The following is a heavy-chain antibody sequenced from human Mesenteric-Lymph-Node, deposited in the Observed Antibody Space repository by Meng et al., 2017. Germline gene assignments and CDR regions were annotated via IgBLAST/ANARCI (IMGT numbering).Heavy chain of an antibody. V-gene: IGHV3-73*02. CDR3: TLFDY. Sequence: VQRVESGGGCVQPGGFLKLHCAASGLNFSGCDIYWVRQAFGEGLEWVGHVRRKANNYVTEYDASVRGRFTISRDDSKNMTFVQMNSLRPEDTAVYYCTLFDYWGQGALVTVSS. CDR1: GLNFSGCD. J-gene: IGHJ4*02. CDR2: VRRKANNYVT.